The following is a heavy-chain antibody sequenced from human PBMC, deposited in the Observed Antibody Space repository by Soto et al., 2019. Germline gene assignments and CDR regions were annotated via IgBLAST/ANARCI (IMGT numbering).Heavy chain of an antibody. CDR3: ASPHPARDYCDYIGDYYYGMDV. V-gene: IGHV4-39*01. Sequence: QLQLQESGPGLVKPSETLSHTCTVSGGSMSSSSYYWGWIRQTPGKGLEWIGSIYYSGSTYYNPSLKSRVTISVDTSKNQFSLKLSSVTAADTPVYYCASPHPARDYCDYIGDYYYGMDVWGQGTTVTVSS. J-gene: IGHJ6*02. D-gene: IGHD4-17*01. CDR2: IYYSGST. CDR1: GGSMSSSSYY.